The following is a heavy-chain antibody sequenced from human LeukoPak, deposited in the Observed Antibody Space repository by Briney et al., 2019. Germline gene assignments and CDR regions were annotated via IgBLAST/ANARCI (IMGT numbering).Heavy chain of an antibody. J-gene: IGHJ4*02. CDR2: IKQDGSEK. D-gene: IGHD3-10*01. CDR3: VGLGENY. CDR1: GFTFRRYW. V-gene: IGHV3-7*02. Sequence: GGSPRLSCAASGFTFRRYWMSWARQASGKGLEWVANIKQDGSEKYYVDSVKGRFTISRDNAKNSLYLQMNSLRAEDTAVYYCVGLGENYWGQGTLVTVSS.